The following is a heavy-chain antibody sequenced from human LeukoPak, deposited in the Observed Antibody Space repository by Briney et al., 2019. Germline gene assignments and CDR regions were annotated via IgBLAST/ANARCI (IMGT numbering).Heavy chain of an antibody. CDR2: MYYSGEV. Sequence: SESLSLTSTVSGGSISSNSYYWGWIRQPPGKGLEWIGNMYYSGEVYYNPSLKSRVMISSDTSKNQFSLRLRSVIPADTAIYYCARMIRFGEFSHFDCWGQGTLVTVSS. V-gene: IGHV4-39*07. D-gene: IGHD3-10*01. J-gene: IGHJ4*02. CDR1: GGSISSNSYY. CDR3: ARMIRFGEFSHFDC.